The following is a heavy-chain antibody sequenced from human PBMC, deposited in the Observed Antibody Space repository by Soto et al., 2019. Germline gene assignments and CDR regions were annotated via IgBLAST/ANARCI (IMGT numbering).Heavy chain of an antibody. D-gene: IGHD6-6*01. CDR3: ARSIAAPSSHIDH. CDR1: GGSMSGYY. V-gene: IGHV4-59*01. CDR2: VYYTGST. Sequence: SETLSLTCRVSGGSMSGYYWSWIRQAPGKGLEWIGYVYYTGSTNYNPSLQSRVTISVDTSNKQFSLSLRLVAAADTAVYFCARSIAAPSSHIDHWGQGIRVTVSS. J-gene: IGHJ4*02.